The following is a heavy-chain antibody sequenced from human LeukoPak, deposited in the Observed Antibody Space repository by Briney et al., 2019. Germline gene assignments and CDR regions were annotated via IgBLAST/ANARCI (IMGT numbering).Heavy chain of an antibody. CDR3: ARDQHDILTGYYPGH. D-gene: IGHD3-9*01. J-gene: IGHJ4*02. CDR2: IYYSGST. V-gene: IGHV4-30-4*01. Sequence: SQTLSLTCTVSGGSISSGDYYWSWIRQPPGKGLEWIGYIYYSGSTYYNPSLKSRVTISVDTSKNQFSLKLSSVTAADTAVYYCARDQHDILTGYYPGHWGQGTLVTVSS. CDR1: GGSISSGDYY.